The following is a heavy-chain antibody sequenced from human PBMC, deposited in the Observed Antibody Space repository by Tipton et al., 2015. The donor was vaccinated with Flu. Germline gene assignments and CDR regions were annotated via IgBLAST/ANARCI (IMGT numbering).Heavy chain of an antibody. J-gene: IGHJ5*02. CDR3: ARGRGIRCSGGSCYPTNWFDP. D-gene: IGHD2-15*01. V-gene: IGHV1-18*01. Sequence: QLVQSGAEVKKPGASVKVSCKASGYTFTSYGISRVRQAPGQGLEWMGWISAYNGNTNYAQKLRGRVTMTTDTSTSTAYMELSSLRSEDTAVYYCARGRGIRCSGGSCYPTNWFDPWGQGTLVTVSS. CDR2: ISAYNGNT. CDR1: GYTFTSYG.